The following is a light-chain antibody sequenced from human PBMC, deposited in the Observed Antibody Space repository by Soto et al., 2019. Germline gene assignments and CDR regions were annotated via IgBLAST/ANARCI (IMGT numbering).Light chain of an antibody. J-gene: IGKJ4*02. V-gene: IGKV1-5*01. CDR2: GAS. CDR3: QLCKDWPST. Sequence: IATTQSPSTLSVTLGDRDTITCRASQSISSWLAWYQQKPGQAPKLLINGASSMESGIPARFSGSGSWTDFTLTISSLEPEDFAPYYCQLCKDWPSTFGGGAKVDI. CDR1: QSISSW.